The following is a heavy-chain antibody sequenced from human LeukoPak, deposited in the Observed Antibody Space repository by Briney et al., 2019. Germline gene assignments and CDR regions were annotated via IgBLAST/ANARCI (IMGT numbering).Heavy chain of an antibody. V-gene: IGHV4-34*01. CDR1: GGSFSGYY. D-gene: IGHD2-15*01. CDR2: INHSGST. CDR3: ARRYCSGGSRYSERGAFDI. Sequence: SETLSLTCAVYGGSFSGYYWSWIRQPPGKGLEWIGEINHSGSTNYNPSLKSRVTISVDTSKNQFSLKLSSVTAADTAVYYCARRYCSGGSRYSERGAFDIWGQGTMVTVSS. J-gene: IGHJ3*02.